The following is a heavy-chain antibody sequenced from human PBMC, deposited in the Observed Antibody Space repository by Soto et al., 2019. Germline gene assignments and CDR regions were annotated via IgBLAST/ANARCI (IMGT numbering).Heavy chain of an antibody. CDR1: GGSISSGGYS. Sequence: QLLESGSGLVKPSQTLSLTCAVSGGSISSGGYSWSWIRQPPGKGLEWIGYIYHSGSTYYNPSLKSRVTISVDRSKNQFSLKLSSVTAADTAVYYCARATYYYDSSGFNHDAFDIWGQGTMVTVSS. J-gene: IGHJ3*02. D-gene: IGHD3-22*01. V-gene: IGHV4-30-2*01. CDR2: IYHSGST. CDR3: ARATYYYDSSGFNHDAFDI.